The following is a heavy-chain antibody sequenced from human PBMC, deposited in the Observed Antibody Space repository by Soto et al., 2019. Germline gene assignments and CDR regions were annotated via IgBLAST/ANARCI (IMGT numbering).Heavy chain of an antibody. CDR2: TNPKSGET. CDR3: ARDRPYLRGSVAWGMDV. Sequence: ASVKVSCKASGYTFIDYFIHWLRQAPGQGLEWMGWTNPKSGETKFAQTFQGRVTMTRGTSTSTAYLEMNRLRSDDTAMYYCARDRPYLRGSVAWGMDVWGQGTTVTVSS. V-gene: IGHV1-2*02. CDR1: GYTFIDYF. J-gene: IGHJ6*02. D-gene: IGHD7-27*01.